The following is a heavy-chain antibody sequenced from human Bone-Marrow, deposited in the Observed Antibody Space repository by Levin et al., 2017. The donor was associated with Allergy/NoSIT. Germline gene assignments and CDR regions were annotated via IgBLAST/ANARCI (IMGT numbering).Heavy chain of an antibody. Sequence: EASVKVSCVTSGYTFTNSDIHWVRQAPGQGLEWMGWMNPNSGDTSSAHKFQGRLIMTRDISMSTAYMELVGLRSEDTAVYYCARGREDIISTAYANWFDPWGQGTLVTVSS. J-gene: IGHJ5*02. CDR1: GYTFTNSD. CDR2: MNPNSGDT. V-gene: IGHV1-8*02. CDR3: ARGREDIISTAYANWFDP. D-gene: IGHD2-15*01.